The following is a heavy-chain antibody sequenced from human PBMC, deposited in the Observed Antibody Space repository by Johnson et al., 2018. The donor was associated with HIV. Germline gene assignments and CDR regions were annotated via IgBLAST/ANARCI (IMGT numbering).Heavy chain of an antibody. Sequence: QVQLVESGGGVVQPGKSLRLSCAASGFTFSNYPLHWVRQAPGKGLEWVAVISYDGSNKYYADSVKGRFTISRDNSKNTLYLQMNSLRAEDTAVYYCAKSGLFVLVVYAPDVFDIWGQGTMVTVSS. CDR2: ISYDGSNK. CDR1: GFTFSNYP. CDR3: AKSGLFVLVVYAPDVFDI. V-gene: IGHV3-30*04. D-gene: IGHD2-8*02. J-gene: IGHJ3*02.